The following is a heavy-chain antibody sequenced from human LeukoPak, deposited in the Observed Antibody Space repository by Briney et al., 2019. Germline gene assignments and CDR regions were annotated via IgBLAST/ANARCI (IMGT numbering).Heavy chain of an antibody. CDR1: GFSFSSYG. CDR2: ISGSGDRT. J-gene: IGHJ6*02. V-gene: IGHV3-23*01. Sequence: GGSLRLSCAASGFSFSSYGMSWVRQAPGKGLEWVSAISGSGDRTNYADSVKGRSTISRDNSKNTLYVQMNSLRAEDTAVYCCAKTGIAAPYGMDVWGQGTTVTVSS. D-gene: IGHD6-13*01. CDR3: AKTGIAAPYGMDV.